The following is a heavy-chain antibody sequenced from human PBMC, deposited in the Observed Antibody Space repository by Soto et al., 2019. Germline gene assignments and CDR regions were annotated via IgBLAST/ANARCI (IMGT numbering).Heavy chain of an antibody. CDR2: IWYDGSNK. CDR3: ARGQQWLWA. D-gene: IGHD6-19*01. V-gene: IGHV3-33*01. J-gene: IGHJ5*02. CDR1: GFTFSSYG. Sequence: QVQLVESGGGVVQPGRSLRLSCAASGFTFSSYGMHWVRQAPGKGLEWVAVIWYDGSNKYYADSVKGRFTISRDNSKNTLYLQMNGLRAEDTAVYYCARGQQWLWAWGQGTLVTVSS.